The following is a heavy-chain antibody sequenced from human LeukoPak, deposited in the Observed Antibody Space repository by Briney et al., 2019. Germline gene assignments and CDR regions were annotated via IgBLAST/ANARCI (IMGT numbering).Heavy chain of an antibody. V-gene: IGHV3-30*04. CDR3: ARLLGEDY. D-gene: IGHD3-16*01. Sequence: GGSLRLSCAASGFTFSSYAMHWVRQAPGKGLEWVAVISYDGSNKYYADSVKGRFTIFRDSSKNTLYLQMNSLRAEDTAVYYCARLLGEDYWGQGTLVTVSS. CDR2: ISYDGSNK. J-gene: IGHJ4*02. CDR1: GFTFSSYA.